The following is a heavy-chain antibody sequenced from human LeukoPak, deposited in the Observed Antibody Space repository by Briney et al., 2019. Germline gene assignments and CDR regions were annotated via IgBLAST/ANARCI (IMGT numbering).Heavy chain of an antibody. CDR2: ISGSGGIT. CDR3: AKATSPVQSRIWFDA. Sequence: GGSLRLSCVASGFTFSSYAMSWVRQPPGKGLEWVSVISGSGGITNYADSVKGRFTVSRDSSKNTLYLQMNRLRAEDTAVYYCAKATSPVQSRIWFDAWGQGTLVTVSS. V-gene: IGHV3-23*01. D-gene: IGHD2/OR15-2a*01. CDR1: GFTFSSYA. J-gene: IGHJ5*02.